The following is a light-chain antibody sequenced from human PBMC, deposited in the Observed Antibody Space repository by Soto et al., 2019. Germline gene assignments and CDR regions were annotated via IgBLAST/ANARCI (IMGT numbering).Light chain of an antibody. Sequence: EIVMTQSPATLSVSPGERATLSCRASQSVSSNLAWYQQKPCQAPRLLIYGASPRATGIPASFSGSGSGTEFTLTINSLQPDDFATYYCQQYSVYWTFGQGTKVDIK. V-gene: IGKV3-15*01. CDR1: QSVSSN. CDR2: GAS. J-gene: IGKJ1*01. CDR3: QQYSVYWT.